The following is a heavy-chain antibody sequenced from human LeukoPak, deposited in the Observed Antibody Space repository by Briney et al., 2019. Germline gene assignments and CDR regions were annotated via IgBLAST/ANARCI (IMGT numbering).Heavy chain of an antibody. CDR1: GFTFSSYW. V-gene: IGHV3-7*01. Sequence: AGGSLRLSCAASGFTFSSYWMSWVRQAPGKGLEWVANIKKDGSEKYYVDSVKGRFTISRANAKTSLYLQMNSLRAEDTAVYYCARHLSGITGYTYGRGIDYWGQGTLVTVSS. CDR3: ARHLSGITGYTYGRGIDY. CDR2: IKKDGSEK. J-gene: IGHJ4*02. D-gene: IGHD5-18*01.